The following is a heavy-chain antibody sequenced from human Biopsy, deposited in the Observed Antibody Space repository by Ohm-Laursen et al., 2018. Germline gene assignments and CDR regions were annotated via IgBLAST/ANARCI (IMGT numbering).Heavy chain of an antibody. CDR2: INWNSDII. CDR1: GFNFNDYG. V-gene: IGHV3-9*01. CDR3: AKASNWGFEGKAFDI. J-gene: IGHJ3*02. Sequence: SSLRLSCAASGFNFNDYGMHWVRQAPGKGLERVAGINWNSDIIGYVDSVRGRFTVSRDNGKNSLFLQMNSLRPDDTALYYCAKASNWGFEGKAFDIWGHGTMVTVPS. D-gene: IGHD7-27*01.